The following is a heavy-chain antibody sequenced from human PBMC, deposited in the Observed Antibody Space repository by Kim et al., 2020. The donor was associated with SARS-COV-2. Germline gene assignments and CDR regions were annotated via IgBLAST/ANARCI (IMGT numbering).Heavy chain of an antibody. CDR1: GGTFSSYA. D-gene: IGHD2-2*01. CDR3: ASLSSTTDYYYYYYMDV. Sequence: SVKVSCKASGGTFSSYAISWVRQAPGQGLEWMGRIIPILGIAHYAQKFQGRVTITADKSTSTAYMELSSLRSEDTAVYYCASLSSTTDYYYYYYMDVWGKGTTVTVSS. CDR2: IIPILGIA. V-gene: IGHV1-69*04. J-gene: IGHJ6*03.